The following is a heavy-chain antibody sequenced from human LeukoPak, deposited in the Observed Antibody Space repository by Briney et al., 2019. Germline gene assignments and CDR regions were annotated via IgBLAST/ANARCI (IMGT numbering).Heavy chain of an antibody. Sequence: GGSLRLSCAASGFTVSSNYMSWVRQAPGKGLERVSVIYSGGSTYYADSVKGRFTISRDNSKNTLYLQMNSLRAEDTAVYYCARDKDGYNLGFDYWGQGTLVTVSS. V-gene: IGHV3-53*01. D-gene: IGHD5-24*01. CDR1: GFTVSSNY. CDR2: IYSGGST. J-gene: IGHJ4*02. CDR3: ARDKDGYNLGFDY.